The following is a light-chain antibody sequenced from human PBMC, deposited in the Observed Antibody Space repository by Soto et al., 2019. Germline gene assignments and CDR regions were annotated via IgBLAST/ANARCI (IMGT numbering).Light chain of an antibody. CDR3: LQYNSYPFT. V-gene: IGKV1-17*01. CDR2: AAS. J-gene: IGKJ2*01. CDR1: QGIRND. Sequence: IQTTQSPSSLSASVGDRVTITCRASQGIRNDLAWYQQKPGKAPRRLIYAASTLQGGVPSRFSGSGSGTEFTLTISSLQPEDFATYYCLQYNSYPFTFGQGTKLEIK.